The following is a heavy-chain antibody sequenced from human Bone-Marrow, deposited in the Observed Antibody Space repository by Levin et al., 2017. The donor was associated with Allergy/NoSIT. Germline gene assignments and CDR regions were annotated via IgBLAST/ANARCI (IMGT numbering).Heavy chain of an antibody. CDR3: ARDSGLRFLEWLLYPNWFDP. CDR1: GYTFTGYY. V-gene: IGHV1-2*02. CDR2: INPNSGGT. J-gene: IGHJ5*02. Sequence: ASVKVSCKASGYTFTGYYMHWVRQAPGQGLEWMGWINPNSGGTNYAQKFQGRVTMTRDTSISTAYMELSRLRSDDTAVYYCARDSGLRFLEWLLYPNWFDPWGQGTLVTVSS. D-gene: IGHD3-3*01.